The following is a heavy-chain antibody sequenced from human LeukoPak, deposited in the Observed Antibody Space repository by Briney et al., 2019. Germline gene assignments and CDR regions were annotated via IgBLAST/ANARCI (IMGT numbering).Heavy chain of an antibody. J-gene: IGHJ6*03. D-gene: IGHD3-9*01. V-gene: IGHV4-28*05. CDR3: ARKLPSIFYMDV. CDR1: GYSISSSNW. CDR2: IYYSGNI. Sequence: SETLSLTCAVSGYSISSSNWWGWIRQPPGKGLEWIGYIYYSGNIYYNPSLKSRVTMSVDTSKNQFSLKPSSVTAVDTAVYYCARKLPSIFYMDVWGKGTTVTVSS.